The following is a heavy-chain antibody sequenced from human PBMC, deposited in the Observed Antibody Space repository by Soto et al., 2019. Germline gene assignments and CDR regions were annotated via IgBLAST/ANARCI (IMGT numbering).Heavy chain of an antibody. CDR1: GYTFTGYD. V-gene: IGHV1-2*02. J-gene: IGHJ5*02. Sequence: ASVKVSCKASGYTFTGYDLNWVRQAPGQGLEWMGWINPNSGGTNYAQKFQGRVTMTTDTSISTAYMELSGLRSDDTAVYYCARPYCGSNSCHNWFDAWGQGTLVTVSS. CDR2: INPNSGGT. CDR3: ARPYCGSNSCHNWFDA. D-gene: IGHD2-2*01.